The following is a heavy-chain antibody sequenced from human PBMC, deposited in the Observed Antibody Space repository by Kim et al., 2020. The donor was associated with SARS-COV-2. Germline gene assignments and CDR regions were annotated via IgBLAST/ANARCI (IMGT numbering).Heavy chain of an antibody. Sequence: GGSLRLSCAASGFTFSSYGMHWVRQAPGKGLEWVAVISYDGSNKYYADSVKGRFTISRDNSKNTLYLQMNSLRAEDTAVYYCARVADYDILTGLGGGMDVWGQGTTVTVSS. CDR3: ARVADYDILTGLGGGMDV. CDR2: ISYDGSNK. J-gene: IGHJ6*02. D-gene: IGHD3-9*01. CDR1: GFTFSSYG. V-gene: IGHV3-33*05.